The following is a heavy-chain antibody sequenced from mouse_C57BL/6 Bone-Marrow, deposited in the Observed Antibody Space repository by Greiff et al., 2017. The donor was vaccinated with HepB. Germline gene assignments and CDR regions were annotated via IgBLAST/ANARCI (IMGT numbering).Heavy chain of an antibody. J-gene: IGHJ1*03. Sequence: EVQLQESGPGLVKPSQSLSLTCSVSGYSITSGYYWNWIRQFTGNKLEWMGYISYDGSNNYNPYLKNRNTITRDTSKNQFFLKLNSLTTEDTATYYCASSIYYGNFHWYFDVWGTGTTVTVSS. CDR3: ASSIYYGNFHWYFDV. D-gene: IGHD2-1*01. CDR1: GYSITSGYY. CDR2: ISYDGSN. V-gene: IGHV3-6*01.